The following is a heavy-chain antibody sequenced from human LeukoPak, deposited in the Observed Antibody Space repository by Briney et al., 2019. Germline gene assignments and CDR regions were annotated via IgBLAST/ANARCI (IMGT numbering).Heavy chain of an antibody. CDR1: GGSVSSSSYY. V-gene: IGHV4-61*01. CDR2: IYYSGST. Sequence: PSETLSLTCTVSGGSVSSSSYYWSWIRQPPGKGLEWIGYIYYSGSTNYNPSLRSRVTISVDTSKNQFSLKLSSVTAADTAVYYCAREVRREQWLVTWGQGTLVTVSS. CDR3: AREVRREQWLVT. D-gene: IGHD6-19*01. J-gene: IGHJ5*02.